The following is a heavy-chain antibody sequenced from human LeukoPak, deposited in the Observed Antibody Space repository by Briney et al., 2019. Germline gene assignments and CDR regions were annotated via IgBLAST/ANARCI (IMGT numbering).Heavy chain of an antibody. CDR2: ISGSGGTT. CDR1: GFTFSSYA. CDR3: SIWIHVVFVTAIPGAFDI. D-gene: IGHD2-21*02. Sequence: GGSLRLSCAASGFTFSSYAMSWVRQAPGKGLEWVSAISGSGGTTYYADSVKGRFTISRDNTKNTLYLQMKSLRAEGTAVYYTSIWIHVVFVTAIPGAFDIWVQGTMVTVSS. J-gene: IGHJ3*02. V-gene: IGHV3-23*01.